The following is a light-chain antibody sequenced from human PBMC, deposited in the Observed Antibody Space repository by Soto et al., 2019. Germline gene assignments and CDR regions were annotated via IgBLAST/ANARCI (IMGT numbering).Light chain of an antibody. CDR2: EVN. V-gene: IGLV2-18*01. CDR1: SSDVGSYNR. J-gene: IGLJ1*01. CDR3: SLYISGSTYV. Sequence: QSVLTQPPSVSGSPGQSVTISCTGTSSDVGSYNRLSWYQQPPGTAPKLIVYEVNTRPSGVPDRFSGSKSGSTASLTISGLQADDEADYYCSLYISGSTYVFGTGTKVTVL.